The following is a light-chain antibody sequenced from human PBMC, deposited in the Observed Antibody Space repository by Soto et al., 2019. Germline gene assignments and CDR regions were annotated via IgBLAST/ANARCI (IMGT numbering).Light chain of an antibody. Sequence: EIVMTQSPATLSVSPGERATLSCRASQSISNLLAWYQQRPGQAPRLLIYGTSTRATGIPARFSGSGSGTGFTLTISSLQSEDFAVYYCQQYNNWPRTFGQGTKVDIK. CDR2: GTS. J-gene: IGKJ1*01. V-gene: IGKV3-15*01. CDR1: QSISNL. CDR3: QQYNNWPRT.